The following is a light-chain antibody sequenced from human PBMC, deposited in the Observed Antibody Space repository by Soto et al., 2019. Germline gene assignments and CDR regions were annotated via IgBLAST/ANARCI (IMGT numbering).Light chain of an antibody. CDR1: QSVSSSY. Sequence: EIVLTQSQGTLSLSPGERATLSCRASQSVSSSYLAWYQQIPGQAPRLLIYDTSDRATGNPDRCSASGSGTDFTLTIRRLEPDDFAVCYWQHYGTSVLFGAGTKVDI. J-gene: IGKJ3*01. V-gene: IGKV3-20*01. CDR3: QHYGTSVL. CDR2: DTS.